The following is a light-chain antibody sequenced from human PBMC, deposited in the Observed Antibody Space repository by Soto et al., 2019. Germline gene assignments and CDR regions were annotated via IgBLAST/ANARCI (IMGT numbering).Light chain of an antibody. Sequence: QSALTQPASVSGSPGQSITISCTGTSSDVGGYNYVSWYQQHPGKAPKLIIYDVSDRPSGVSNRFSGSKSGNTASLTISGLQAEDEADYYCSSYTTSSTLVVFGGGTKPPS. CDR1: SSDVGGYNY. CDR3: SSYTTSSTLVV. J-gene: IGLJ2*01. CDR2: DVS. V-gene: IGLV2-14*01.